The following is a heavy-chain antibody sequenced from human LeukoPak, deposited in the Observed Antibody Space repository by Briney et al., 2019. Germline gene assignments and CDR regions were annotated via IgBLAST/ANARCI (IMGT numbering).Heavy chain of an antibody. CDR1: GYSFTNYW. D-gene: IGHD2-21*02. V-gene: IGHV5-51*01. Sequence: NLGESLKISCKGFGYSFTNYWIGWVRQMPGKGLEWMGIIYPGDSDTRYSPSFQGQVTISADKSISTAYLQWSGLKASDTAMYYCARRGDLKGFDYWGQGTLVTVSS. CDR2: IYPGDSDT. CDR3: ARRGDLKGFDY. J-gene: IGHJ4*02.